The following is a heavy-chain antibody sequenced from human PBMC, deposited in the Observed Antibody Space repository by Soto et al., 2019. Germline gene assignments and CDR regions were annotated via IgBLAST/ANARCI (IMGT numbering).Heavy chain of an antibody. CDR1: GFTFSSYG. D-gene: IGHD3-10*01. V-gene: IGHV3-30*18. CDR2: ISYDGSNK. J-gene: IGHJ4*02. Sequence: QVQLVESGGGVVQPGESLRLSCAGSGFTFSSYGMDWVRQAPGEGLEWVAVISYDGSNKYYVDSVKGRFTISRDNSKNTLYLQMNSLRAEDTAVYYCAKDRMGAGIRGYFDYWGQGMLVTVSS. CDR3: AKDRMGAGIRGYFDY.